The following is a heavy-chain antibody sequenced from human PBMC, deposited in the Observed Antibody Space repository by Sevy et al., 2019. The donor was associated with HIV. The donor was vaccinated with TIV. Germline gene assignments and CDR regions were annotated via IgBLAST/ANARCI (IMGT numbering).Heavy chain of an antibody. J-gene: IGHJ5*02. V-gene: IGHV3-11*01. Sequence: GGSLRLSCAASGFTFSDYYMSWIRQAPGKGLEWVSYISRSGSTINYADSVKGRFTISRDNAKNSLYVQINSLRAEDTAVYYCARENTMIEEPGWFDPWGQGTLVTVSS. CDR1: GFTFSDYY. CDR3: ARENTMIEEPGWFDP. D-gene: IGHD3-22*01. CDR2: ISRSGSTI.